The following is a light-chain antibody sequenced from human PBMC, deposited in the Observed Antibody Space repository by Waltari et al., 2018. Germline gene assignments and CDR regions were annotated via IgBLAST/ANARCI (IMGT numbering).Light chain of an antibody. CDR2: DVS. Sequence: QSALTQPASVSGSPGQSITISCTGTSRYVGGYHYLSWYQQHPGKAPKVVIFDVSYRPSGVSNRFSASKSGNTASLTISGLQAEDEADYYCTSYTSSHGLVFGTGTKVTVL. V-gene: IGLV2-14*03. CDR3: TSYTSSHGLV. CDR1: SRYVGGYHY. J-gene: IGLJ1*01.